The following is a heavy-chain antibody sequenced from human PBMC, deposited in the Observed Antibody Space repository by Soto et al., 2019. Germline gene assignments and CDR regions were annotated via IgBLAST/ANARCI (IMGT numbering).Heavy chain of an antibody. Sequence: QVQLVQSGAEVKKPGASVKVSCKASGYTFTSYDINWVRQATGQGLEWMGWMNPNSGNTVYAQKFQDGVTMTRNTSRSTAYVELSSLRSEDTAVYYCARERNMYGMDVGGQGTTVTVSS. CDR2: MNPNSGNT. CDR1: GYTFTSYD. V-gene: IGHV1-8*01. CDR3: ARERNMYGMDV. D-gene: IGHD1-1*01. J-gene: IGHJ6*02.